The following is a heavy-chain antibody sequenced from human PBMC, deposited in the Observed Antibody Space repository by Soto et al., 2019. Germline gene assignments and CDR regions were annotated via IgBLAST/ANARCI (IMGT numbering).Heavy chain of an antibody. CDR1: GFTFDDYA. CDR3: VRDQDSRGYSVFNL. Sequence: PGGSLRLSCAASGFTFDDYAMHWVRQAPGKGLEWVSRISNDGSSTTYADSVKGRFTISRDNARNTLYLQMNSLRADDTAVYFCVRDQDSRGYSVFNLWGQGAQVTVSS. J-gene: IGHJ5*02. V-gene: IGHV3-74*01. CDR2: ISNDGSST. D-gene: IGHD3-22*01.